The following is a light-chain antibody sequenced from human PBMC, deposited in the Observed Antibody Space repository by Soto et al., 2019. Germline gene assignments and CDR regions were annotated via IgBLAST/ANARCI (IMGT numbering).Light chain of an antibody. CDR3: AAWDDSLSGHYV. V-gene: IGLV1-47*01. Sequence: QSALTQPPSASGTPGQRVTISCSGSTSNIGTNYVYWYHQLPGTAPKLLISRNNQRPSGVPDRFSGSKSGTSASLAISGLRSEDEGDYYCAAWDDSLSGHYVFGTGTKLTVL. J-gene: IGLJ1*01. CDR1: TSNIGTNY. CDR2: RNN.